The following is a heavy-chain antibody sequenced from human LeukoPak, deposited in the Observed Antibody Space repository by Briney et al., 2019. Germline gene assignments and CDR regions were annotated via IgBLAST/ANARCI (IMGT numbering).Heavy chain of an antibody. CDR1: GFTFSSYG. V-gene: IGHV3-33*01. J-gene: IGHJ4*02. D-gene: IGHD2-21*02. Sequence: GGSRSLSCAASGFTFSSYGMHWVRQAPGKGLEWVAVIWYDGSNEYYTDSVKGRFTISRDNSKNTLYLQMNSLRAEDTAVYYCARDYCGGDCQAVDYWGQGTLVTVSS. CDR3: ARDYCGGDCQAVDY. CDR2: IWYDGSNE.